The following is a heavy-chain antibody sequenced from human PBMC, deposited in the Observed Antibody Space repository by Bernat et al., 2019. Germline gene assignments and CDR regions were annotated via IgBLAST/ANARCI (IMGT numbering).Heavy chain of an antibody. CDR1: GFTFSSYG. Sequence: QVQLVESGGGVVQPGRSLRLSCAASGFTFSSYGMHWVRQAPGKGLEWVAVISYDGSNKYYAASVKGRFTISRDNSKNTLYLQMNSLRAENTAVYYCGASGITSFGVGSTESLEYWGQGTLVTVSS. CDR2: ISYDGSNK. CDR3: GASGITSFGVGSTESLEY. D-gene: IGHD3-3*01. V-gene: IGHV3-30*03. J-gene: IGHJ4*02.